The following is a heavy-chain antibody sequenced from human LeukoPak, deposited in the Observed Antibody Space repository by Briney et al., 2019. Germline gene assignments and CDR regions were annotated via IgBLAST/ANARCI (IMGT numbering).Heavy chain of an antibody. J-gene: IGHJ4*02. Sequence: SETLSLTCTVSGGSISSYYWSWIRQPPGKGLEWIGYIYYSGSTNYNPSLKSRVTISVDTSKNQFSLKLNSVTAADTAVYYCARDGSGGFGEFHVDYRGQGTLVTVSS. CDR2: IYYSGST. CDR3: ARDGSGGFGEFHVDY. D-gene: IGHD3-10*01. CDR1: GGSISSYY. V-gene: IGHV4-59*12.